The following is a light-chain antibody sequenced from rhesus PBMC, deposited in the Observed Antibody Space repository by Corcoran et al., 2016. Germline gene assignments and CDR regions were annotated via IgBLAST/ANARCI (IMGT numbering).Light chain of an antibody. CDR1: SSDIGGYNF. CDR2: EVS. V-gene: IGLV2-32*02. Sequence: QAALTQPRSVSGSPGQSVTISCTGTSSDIGGYNFVSWYQQHPGTAPKLMIYEVSQRPSGVSDRFSGSKSGNTASLTISGLQAEDEADYYCNSYAGSNTFYIFGAGTRLTVL. J-gene: IGLJ1*01. CDR3: NSYAGSNTFYI.